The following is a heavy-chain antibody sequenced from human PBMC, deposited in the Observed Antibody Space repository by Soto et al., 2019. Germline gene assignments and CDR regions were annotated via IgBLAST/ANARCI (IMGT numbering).Heavy chain of an antibody. CDR2: INHSGST. CDR3: ARVSSGSPRGDY. J-gene: IGHJ4*02. D-gene: IGHD3-10*01. Sequence: SETLSLTCAVYGGSFSGYYWSWIRQPPGKGLEWIGEINHSGSTNYNPSLKSRVTISVDTSKNQFSLTLSSVTAADTAVYYCARVSSGSPRGDYWGQGTLVTVSS. CDR1: GGSFSGYY. V-gene: IGHV4-34*01.